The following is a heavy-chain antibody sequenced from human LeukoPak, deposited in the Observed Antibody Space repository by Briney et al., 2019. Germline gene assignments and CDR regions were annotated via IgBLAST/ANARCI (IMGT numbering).Heavy chain of an antibody. V-gene: IGHV3-30-3*01. J-gene: IGHJ4*02. CDR3: ATSHIRIAEAGTSFDY. CDR2: ISYDGSNK. Sequence: GGSLRLSCAASGFTFSSYAMHWVRQAPGKGLEWVAVISYDGSNKYYADSVKGRFTISRDNSKNTLYLQINSLTAEDTAVYYCATSHIRIAEAGTSFDYWGEGTLVTVSS. D-gene: IGHD6-19*01. CDR1: GFTFSSYA.